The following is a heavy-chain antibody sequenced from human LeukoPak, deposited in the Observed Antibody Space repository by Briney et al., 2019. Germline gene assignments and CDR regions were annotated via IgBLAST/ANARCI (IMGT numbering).Heavy chain of an antibody. Sequence: QPGGSLRLSCAASGFTFSGYWMSWVRQAPGKGLEWVAFIRDDGSTRYYADSVKGRFTVSRDNSKNTLHLQMDSLRSEDTAVYYCAKVPHSWGLFDSWGQGTLATVSS. CDR2: IRDDGSTR. J-gene: IGHJ4*02. CDR3: AKVPHSWGLFDS. D-gene: IGHD3-16*01. V-gene: IGHV3-30*02. CDR1: GFTFSGYW.